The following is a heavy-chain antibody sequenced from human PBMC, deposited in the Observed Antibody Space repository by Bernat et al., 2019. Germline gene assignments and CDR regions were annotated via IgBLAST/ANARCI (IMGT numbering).Heavy chain of an antibody. Sequence: QVQLVQSGAEVKKPGASVKVSCKASGYTFTSYGISWVRQAPGQGLEWMGWISAYNGNTNYAQKLQGRVTMTTDTSTSTAYMGLRSLRSDDTAVYYCASRERGVATPWRGEYYYYGMDVWGQGTTVTVSS. CDR2: ISAYNGNT. CDR3: ASRERGVATPWRGEYYYYGMDV. CDR1: GYTFTSYG. V-gene: IGHV1-18*01. J-gene: IGHJ6*02. D-gene: IGHD2-15*01.